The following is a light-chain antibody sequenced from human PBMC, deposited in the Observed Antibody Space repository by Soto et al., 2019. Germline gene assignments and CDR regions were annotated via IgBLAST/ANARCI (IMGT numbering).Light chain of an antibody. V-gene: IGKV1-33*01. J-gene: IGKJ5*01. CDR1: QNINNY. CDR3: QRYENLPIT. CDR2: DAS. Sequence: DIQMTQSPSSLSASVGDRVTITCQASQNINNYLNWYQQKPGKAPKLLIYDASNLETGVPSRFSGSGSGTDFTFTIISLQPEDIATYYCQRYENLPITFGQGTRLEIK.